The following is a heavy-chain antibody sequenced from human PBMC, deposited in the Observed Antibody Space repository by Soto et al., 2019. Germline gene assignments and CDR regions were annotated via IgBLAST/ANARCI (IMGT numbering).Heavy chain of an antibody. V-gene: IGHV3-30*18. CDR3: AKAGDRAVGDY. CDR1: GFTFSSYG. CDR2: ISYDGSNK. D-gene: IGHD3-16*01. J-gene: IGHJ4*02. Sequence: QVQLVESGGGVVQPGRSLRLSCAASGFTFSSYGMHWVRQAPGKGLEWVAVISYDGSNKYYADSVKGRFTISRDNSKNTLYLQMNSLRAEDTAVYYCAKAGDRAVGDYRGQGTLVTVSS.